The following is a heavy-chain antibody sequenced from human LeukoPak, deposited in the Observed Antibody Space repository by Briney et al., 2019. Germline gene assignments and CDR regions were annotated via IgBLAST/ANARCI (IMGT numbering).Heavy chain of an antibody. CDR3: ARTRYSSSWEYYYYYGMDV. Sequence: GSLRLSCAASGFTFSSYAMSWIRQPPGKGLEWIGEINHSGSTNYNPSLKSRVTISVDTSKNQFSLKLSSVTAADTAVYYCARTRYSSSWEYYYYYGMDVWGQGTTVTVSS. J-gene: IGHJ6*02. CDR2: INHSGST. D-gene: IGHD6-13*01. V-gene: IGHV4-34*01. CDR1: GFTFSSYA.